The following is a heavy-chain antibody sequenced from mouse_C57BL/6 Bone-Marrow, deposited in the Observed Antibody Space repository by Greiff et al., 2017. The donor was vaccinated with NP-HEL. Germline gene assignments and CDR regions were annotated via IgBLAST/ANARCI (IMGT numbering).Heavy chain of an antibody. CDR2: INPNNGGT. CDR1: GYTFTDYY. J-gene: IGHJ4*01. D-gene: IGHD2-4*01. CDR3: AKATYYDYDGAMDF. V-gene: IGHV1-26*01. Sequence: EVQLQQSGPELVKPGASVKISCKASGYTFTDYYMNWVKQSHGKSLEWIGDINPNNGGTRYNQKFKGKATLTVDKSSSTAYLELRSLTSEDSAVYYGAKATYYDYDGAMDFWGQGTSVTVSA.